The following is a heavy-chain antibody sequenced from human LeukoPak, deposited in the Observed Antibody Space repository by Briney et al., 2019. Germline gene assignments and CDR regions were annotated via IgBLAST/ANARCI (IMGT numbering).Heavy chain of an antibody. D-gene: IGHD2-2*01. Sequence: GGSLRLSCAASGFTFSSHGMSWVRQAPGKGLEWVSTISGSGDYTYYADSVKGRFTISRDNSKNTLYLQMNSLRAEDTAVYYCAGTRGYCSSTSCYAFGIAAAGANWFDPWGQGTLVTVSS. V-gene: IGHV3-23*01. CDR2: ISGSGDYT. J-gene: IGHJ5*02. CDR1: GFTFSSHG. CDR3: AGTRGYCSSTSCYAFGIAAAGANWFDP.